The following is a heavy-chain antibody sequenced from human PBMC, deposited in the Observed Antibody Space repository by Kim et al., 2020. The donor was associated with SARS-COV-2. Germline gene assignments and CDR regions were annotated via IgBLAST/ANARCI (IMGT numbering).Heavy chain of an antibody. D-gene: IGHD2-15*01. Sequence: YYAAALKGRFTISRDNAKNSLYLQMNSLRDEDTAVYYCARSCSGGSCYSYWGQGTLVTVSS. V-gene: IGHV3-48*02. J-gene: IGHJ4*02. CDR3: ARSCSGGSCYSY.